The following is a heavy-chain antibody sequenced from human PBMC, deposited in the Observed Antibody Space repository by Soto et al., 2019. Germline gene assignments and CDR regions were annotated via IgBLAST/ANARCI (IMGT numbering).Heavy chain of an antibody. Sequence: QVQLVQSGAEVKKPGSSVKVSCKASGGTFSSYAISWVRQAPGQGLEWMGGIIPIFGTANYAQKFQGRVTITAVESTGTAYTELSSLRSEGTAVYYCARVIAAARSDSIYYYYGMDVWGHGTTVTVSS. CDR2: IIPIFGTA. D-gene: IGHD6-13*01. V-gene: IGHV1-69*01. CDR3: ARVIAAARSDSIYYYYGMDV. J-gene: IGHJ6*02. CDR1: GGTFSSYA.